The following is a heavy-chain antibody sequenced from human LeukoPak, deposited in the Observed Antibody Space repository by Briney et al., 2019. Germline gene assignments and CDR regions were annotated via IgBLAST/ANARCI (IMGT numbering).Heavy chain of an antibody. V-gene: IGHV4-39*07. CDR3: GRVRVPLWQLAPGDAFDI. CDR1: GGSISSSSYY. D-gene: IGHD6-6*01. J-gene: IGHJ3*02. Sequence: PLETLSLTCTVSGGSISSSSYYWGWIRQPPGRGLEWIGSMYYSGSTNYNPSLKSRVTISVDTSKNQFSLKLSSVTAADTAVYYCGRVRVPLWQLAPGDAFDIWGQGTMVTVSS. CDR2: MYYSGST.